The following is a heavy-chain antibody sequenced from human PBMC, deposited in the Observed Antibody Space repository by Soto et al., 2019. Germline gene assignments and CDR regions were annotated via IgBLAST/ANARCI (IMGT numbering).Heavy chain of an antibody. J-gene: IGHJ4*02. CDR1: GFSFSSYW. CDR2: IKQDEGEK. V-gene: IGHV3-7*01. D-gene: IGHD3-22*01. Sequence: EVQLVESGGDLVQPGGSLRLSCAASGFSFSSYWMSWVRQAPGKGLEWVANIKQDEGEKYYVDSVKGRFTISRDNAKISLYLQINSLRAEDTALYYCARQDISGYHFFDCWGQGTLVTVSS. CDR3: ARQDISGYHFFDC.